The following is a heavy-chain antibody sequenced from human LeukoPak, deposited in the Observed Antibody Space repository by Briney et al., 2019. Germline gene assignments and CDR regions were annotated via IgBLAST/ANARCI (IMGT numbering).Heavy chain of an antibody. D-gene: IGHD3-10*01. J-gene: IGHJ4*02. V-gene: IGHV4-4*07. CDR2: IYTSGST. CDR3: AREAMGGYYFGSYIDY. CDR1: GGSINYFY. Sequence: SETLSLTCTVSGGSINYFYWSWVRQPAGKGLEWIGRIYTSGSTKYNPSLKSRVTMSIDTSNNQFSLKLTSVTAADTAVYYCAREAMGGYYFGSYIDYWGQGTLVTVSS.